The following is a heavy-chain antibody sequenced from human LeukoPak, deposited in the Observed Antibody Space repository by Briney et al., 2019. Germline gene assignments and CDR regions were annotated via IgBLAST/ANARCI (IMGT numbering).Heavy chain of an antibody. V-gene: IGHV3-23*01. CDR3: ARVGRYCSGGSCLDY. D-gene: IGHD2-15*01. Sequence: GGSLRLSCAASGFTFSSYAMSWVRQAPGKGLEWVSAISGSGGSTYYADSVKGRFTNSRDNSKNTLYLQMNSLRAEDTAVYYCARVGRYCSGGSCLDYWGQGTLVTVSS. CDR1: GFTFSSYA. CDR2: ISGSGGST. J-gene: IGHJ4*02.